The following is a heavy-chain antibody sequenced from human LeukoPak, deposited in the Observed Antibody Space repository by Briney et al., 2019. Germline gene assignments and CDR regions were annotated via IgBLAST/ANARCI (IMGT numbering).Heavy chain of an antibody. CDR1: GFTLSSYA. CDR2: ISGSSGST. CDR3: AKCGHDSGSYYNAGYDY. Sequence: PGGSLRLSCAASGFTLSSYAMSWVRQAPGKGLEWVSAISGSSGSTYYADSVTGRITISRDSSKNTLYLQMNSLRAEDTAVYYCAKCGHDSGSYYNAGYDYWGQGTLVPVSS. D-gene: IGHD3-10*01. J-gene: IGHJ4*02. V-gene: IGHV3-23*01.